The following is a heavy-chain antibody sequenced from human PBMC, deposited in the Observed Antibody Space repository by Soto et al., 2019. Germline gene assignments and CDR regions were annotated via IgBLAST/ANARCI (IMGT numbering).Heavy chain of an antibody. Sequence: SETLSLTCTVSGGSISSGGYYWSWIRQHPGKGLEWIGYIYYSGSTYYNPSLKSRVTISVDTSKNQFSLKLSSVTAADAAVYYCARASITIFGVVRSPGNYGMDVWGQGTTVTVSS. J-gene: IGHJ6*02. CDR2: IYYSGST. CDR3: ARASITIFGVVRSPGNYGMDV. V-gene: IGHV4-31*03. D-gene: IGHD3-3*01. CDR1: GGSISSGGYY.